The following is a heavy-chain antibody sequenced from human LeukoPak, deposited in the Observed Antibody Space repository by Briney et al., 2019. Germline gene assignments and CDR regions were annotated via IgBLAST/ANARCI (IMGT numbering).Heavy chain of an antibody. D-gene: IGHD6-19*01. V-gene: IGHV3-33*04. J-gene: IGHJ4*02. Sequence: GGSLRLSCAASGFAFSTFGMHWVRQPPGKGLEWVAYIQFDGNNKKAADSVRGRFTISRDNSKNTLYLQMNSLRAEDTAVYYCASGGSSGWYYFDYWGQGTLVTVSS. CDR3: ASGGSSGWYYFDY. CDR1: GFAFSTFG. CDR2: IQFDGNNK.